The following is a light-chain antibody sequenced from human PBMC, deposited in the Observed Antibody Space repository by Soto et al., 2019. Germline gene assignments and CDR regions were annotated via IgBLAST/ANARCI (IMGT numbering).Light chain of an antibody. Sequence: EIVMTQSPVTLSVSPGDRATLSCRASQSVNSNLAWYQQKPGQTPKLLIYVASTRATGIPARFSGSGSGTEFTLTFCSRQSDAFAVYYSQLYNVSPLTFGEGTKVEFK. CDR1: QSVNSN. CDR3: QLYNVSPLT. V-gene: IGKV3-15*01. J-gene: IGKJ4*01. CDR2: VAS.